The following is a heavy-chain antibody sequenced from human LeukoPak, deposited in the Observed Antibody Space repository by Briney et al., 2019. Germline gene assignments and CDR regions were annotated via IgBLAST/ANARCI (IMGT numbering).Heavy chain of an antibody. V-gene: IGHV3-30*18. J-gene: IGHJ3*02. CDR2: ISYDGSNK. Sequence: PGGSLRLSCAASRFTFGNYGMHRLRQAPGKGLEWVAVISYDGSNKYYADSVKGRFTISRDNSKNTLYLQMNSLRAEDTAVYYCAKEGSDAFDIWGQGTMVTVSS. CDR1: RFTFGNYG. CDR3: AKEGSDAFDI.